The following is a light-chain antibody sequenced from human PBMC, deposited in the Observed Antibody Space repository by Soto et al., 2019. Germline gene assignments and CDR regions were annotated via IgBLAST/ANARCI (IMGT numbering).Light chain of an antibody. CDR1: QSISSW. CDR3: QQYNNDLMFT. V-gene: IGKV1-5*03. J-gene: IGKJ2*01. Sequence: DIQMTQSPSTLSASVGDRVTLTCRASQSISSWLAWYQHKPGKAPKLLIYKASSLESGVPSRFSGSGSGTEFTLTISSLQPDDFATYYCQQYNNDLMFTFGQGTKLEIK. CDR2: KAS.